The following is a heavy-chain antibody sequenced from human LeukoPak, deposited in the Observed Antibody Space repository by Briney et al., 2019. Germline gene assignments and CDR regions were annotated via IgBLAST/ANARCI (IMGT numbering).Heavy chain of an antibody. CDR3: AKDRARGGATDFDY. J-gene: IGHJ4*02. Sequence: GGSLRLSCAASGFTFWSYAMSWVRQAPGKGLEWVSAISGGGDSTYYADSVKGRFTISRDTSKNTLYLQMNSLRAEDTAVYYCAKDRARGGATDFDYWGQGTLVTVSS. CDR1: GFTFWSYA. CDR2: ISGGGDST. V-gene: IGHV3-23*01. D-gene: IGHD3-16*01.